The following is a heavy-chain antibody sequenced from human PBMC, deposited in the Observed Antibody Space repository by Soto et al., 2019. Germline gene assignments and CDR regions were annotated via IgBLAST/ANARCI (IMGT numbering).Heavy chain of an antibody. V-gene: IGHV4-31*03. Sequence: QVQLQESGPGLVKPSQTLSLTCTVSGGSISSGGYYWSWIRQHPGKGLEWIGYIYYSGSTYYNPSLKIRVTIAVDTSKNQCSLKLSSVTAADTAVYYCARGDRFMTTVTSPVDYWGQGTLVTVSS. CDR3: ARGDRFMTTVTSPVDY. J-gene: IGHJ4*02. D-gene: IGHD4-17*01. CDR2: IYYSGST. CDR1: GGSISSGGYY.